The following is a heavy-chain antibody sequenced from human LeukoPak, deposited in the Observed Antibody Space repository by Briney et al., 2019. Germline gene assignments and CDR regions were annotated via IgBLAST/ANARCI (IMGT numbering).Heavy chain of an antibody. V-gene: IGHV4-34*01. CDR3: ASRGELEDY. CDR1: GGSFSGYY. J-gene: IGHJ4*02. CDR2: INHSGST. Sequence: PSETLSLTCAVYGGSFSGYYWSWIRQPPGKGLEWIGEINHSGSTNYNPSLKNRVTISVDTSKNQFSLKLSSVTAADTAVYYCASRGELEDYWGQGTLVTVSS. D-gene: IGHD1-26*01.